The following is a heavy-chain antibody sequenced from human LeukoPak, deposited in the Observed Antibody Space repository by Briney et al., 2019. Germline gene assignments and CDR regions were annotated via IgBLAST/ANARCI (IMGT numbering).Heavy chain of an antibody. CDR2: INAGNGNT. V-gene: IGHV1-3*03. D-gene: IGHD1-26*01. CDR1: GYTFTSYA. CDR3: ARDMNSGSYRTAFDI. J-gene: IGHJ3*02. Sequence: GASVKVSCKASGYTFTSYAMHWVRQAPGQRLEWMGWINAGNGNTKYSQEFQGRVTITRDTSASTAYMELSSLRSEDMAVYYCARDMNSGSYRTAFDIWGQGTMVTVSS.